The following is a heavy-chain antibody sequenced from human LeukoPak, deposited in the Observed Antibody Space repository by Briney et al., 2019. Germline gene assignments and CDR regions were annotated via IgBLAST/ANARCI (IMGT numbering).Heavy chain of an antibody. D-gene: IGHD3-10*01. CDR3: ARLPPYGLGSHGS. J-gene: IGHJ5*02. CDR1: GFTFSSYS. Sequence: GGSLRLSCAASGFTFSSYSVNWVRQAPGKGLEWVSSISGSSSYIDYADSVKGRFTISRDNAKNSLYLQMNSLRAEDTAVYYCARLPPYGLGSHGSWGQGTLVTVSS. CDR2: ISGSSSYI. V-gene: IGHV3-21*01.